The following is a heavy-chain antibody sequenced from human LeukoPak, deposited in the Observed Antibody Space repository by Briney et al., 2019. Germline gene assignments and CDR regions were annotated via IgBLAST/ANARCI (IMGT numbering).Heavy chain of an antibody. D-gene: IGHD6-6*01. CDR2: ISGSGGST. J-gene: IGHJ4*02. CDR3: AKVSSSSSNWASDY. V-gene: IGHV3-23*01. CDR1: GFTFSSYA. Sequence: PWGSLRLSCAASGFTFSSYAMSWVRQAPGKGLEWVSAISGSGGSTYYADSVKGRFTISRDNSKNTLYLQMNSLRAEDTAVYYCAKVSSSSSNWASDYWGQGTLVTVSS.